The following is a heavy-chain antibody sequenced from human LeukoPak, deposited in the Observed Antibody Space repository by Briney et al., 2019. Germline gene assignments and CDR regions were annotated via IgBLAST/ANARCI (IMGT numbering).Heavy chain of an antibody. CDR1: GYPFSGYY. D-gene: IGHD2-2*01. CDR3: ARVAYCTTTICQTVIGSTWDYYYMDV. Sequence: ASVKVSCKASGYPFSGYYIHWVRQAPGQGLEWVGWINPDSGGTNYAHKFQGRVTITRDTSISTAYMELNRLRSDDTAVYHCARVAYCTTTICQTVIGSTWDYYYMDVWGKGTTVTVSS. V-gene: IGHV1-2*02. CDR2: INPDSGGT. J-gene: IGHJ6*03.